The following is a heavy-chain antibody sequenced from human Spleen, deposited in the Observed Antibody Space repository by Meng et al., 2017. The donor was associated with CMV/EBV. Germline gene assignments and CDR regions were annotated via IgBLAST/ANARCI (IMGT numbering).Heavy chain of an antibody. Sequence: GESLKISCAASGFTFNSYAMNWVRQAPGKGLEWVSTISDSGGNTYYPDSVKGRFTISRDNSNNTLYLQMNSLSAEDTAIYYWAKSRNGYGGEDYWGQGMLVTVSS. J-gene: IGHJ4*02. CDR3: AKSRNGYGGEDY. D-gene: IGHD5-12*01. V-gene: IGHV3-23*01. CDR1: GFTFNSYA. CDR2: ISDSGGNT.